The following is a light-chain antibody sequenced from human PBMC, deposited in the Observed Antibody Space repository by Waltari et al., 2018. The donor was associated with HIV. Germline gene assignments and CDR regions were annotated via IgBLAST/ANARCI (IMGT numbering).Light chain of an antibody. CDR1: QSVTSNY. V-gene: IGKV3-20*01. CDR2: GAT. CDR3: QQSGSSPFT. J-gene: IGKJ3*01. Sequence: ELVLTQSPGTLSLSPGEGATLSGRASQSVTSNYLAWYQQKPGQPPRLLIYGATSRATGIPDRFSGSGSGTDFTLTISRLEPEDFAVYYCQQSGSSPFTFGPGTKVDIK.